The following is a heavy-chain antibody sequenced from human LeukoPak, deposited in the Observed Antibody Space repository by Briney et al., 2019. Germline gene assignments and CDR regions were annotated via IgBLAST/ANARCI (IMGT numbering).Heavy chain of an antibody. V-gene: IGHV3-7*04. CDR3: ARDSPEGNIWGSEPTFDY. D-gene: IGHD3-10*01. J-gene: IGHJ4*02. CDR2: IKGEGSKR. CDR1: GFSLSRYW. Sequence: GGSLRLSCTASGFSLSRYWMSWVRQAPGKGLEWVADIKGEGSKRYYADSVKGRFTISRDNAENSLYLQMNSLRAEDTAVYYCARDSPEGNIWGSEPTFDYWGQGTLVTVSS.